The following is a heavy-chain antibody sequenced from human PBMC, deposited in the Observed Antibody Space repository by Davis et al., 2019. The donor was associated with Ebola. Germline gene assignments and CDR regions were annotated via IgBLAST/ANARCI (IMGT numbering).Heavy chain of an antibody. V-gene: IGHV1-2*02. CDR3: ARGYCSSTSCYILDY. CDR1: GYTFTGYY. Sequence: ASVQVSCKASGYTFTGYYMHWVRQPPGQGLEWMGWINPNSGGTNYAQKFQGRVTITRDTSISTAYMELSRLRSDDTAVYYCARGYCSSTSCYILDYWGQGTLVTVSS. J-gene: IGHJ4*02. D-gene: IGHD2-2*02. CDR2: INPNSGGT.